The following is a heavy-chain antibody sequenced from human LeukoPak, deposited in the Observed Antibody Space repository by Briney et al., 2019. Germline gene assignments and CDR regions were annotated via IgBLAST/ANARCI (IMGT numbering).Heavy chain of an antibody. J-gene: IGHJ3*02. D-gene: IGHD3-22*01. CDR3: AKDLTYYYDSSGDDAFDI. V-gene: IGHV3-30*02. Sequence: PGGSLRLSCAASGFTFSSYGMHWVRQAPGKGLEWVAFIRYDGSNKYYADSVKGRFTISRDNSKNMLYLQMNSLRAEDTAVYYCAKDLTYYYDSSGDDAFDIWGQGTMVTVSS. CDR2: IRYDGSNK. CDR1: GFTFSSYG.